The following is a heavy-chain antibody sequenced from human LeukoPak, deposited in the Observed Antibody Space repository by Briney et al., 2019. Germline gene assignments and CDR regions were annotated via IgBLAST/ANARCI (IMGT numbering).Heavy chain of an antibody. CDR3: TTVTVVRTDYYYYYYMDV. CDR2: IKSKTDGGTT. V-gene: IGHV3-15*01. D-gene: IGHD4-23*01. Sequence: PGGSLRLSCAASGFTFDDYGMSWVRQAPGKGLEWVGRIKSKTDGGTTDYAAPVKGRFTISRDDSKNTLYLQMNSLKTEDTAVYYCTTVTVVRTDYYYYYYMDVWGKGTTVTVSS. CDR1: GFTFDDYG. J-gene: IGHJ6*03.